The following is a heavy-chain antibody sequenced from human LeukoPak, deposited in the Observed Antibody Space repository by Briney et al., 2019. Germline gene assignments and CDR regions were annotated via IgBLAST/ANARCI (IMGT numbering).Heavy chain of an antibody. D-gene: IGHD3-16*01. Sequence: PSETLSLTCTVSGYSISSGYYWGWIRQPPGKGLEWIGSIYHSGSTYYNPSLKSRVTISVDTSKTQFSLKLSSVTAADTAVYYCARGSYDYVWGSYRPGHFDYWGQGTLVTVSS. CDR3: ARGSYDYVWGSYRPGHFDY. J-gene: IGHJ4*02. CDR2: IYHSGST. CDR1: GYSISSGYY. V-gene: IGHV4-38-2*02.